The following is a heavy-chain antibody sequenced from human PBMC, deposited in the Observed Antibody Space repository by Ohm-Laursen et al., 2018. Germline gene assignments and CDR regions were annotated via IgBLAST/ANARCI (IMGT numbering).Heavy chain of an antibody. Sequence: SMRLSCTAPGFTFSSYGMHWVRQAPGKGLEWVAVISYDGSNKYYADSVKGRFTISRDNSKNTLYLQMNSLRAEDTAVYYCAKDHIVGATMYYFDYWGQGTLVTVSS. J-gene: IGHJ4*02. D-gene: IGHD1-26*01. CDR2: ISYDGSNK. CDR1: GFTFSSYG. V-gene: IGHV3-30*18. CDR3: AKDHIVGATMYYFDY.